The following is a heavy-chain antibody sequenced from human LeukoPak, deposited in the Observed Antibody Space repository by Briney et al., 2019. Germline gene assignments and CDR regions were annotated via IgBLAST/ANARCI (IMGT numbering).Heavy chain of an antibody. CDR3: LGQGAAGGKYFDY. V-gene: IGHV1-2*02. CDR2: INTKSGGT. J-gene: IGHJ4*02. Sequence: ASVKVSCKASGYTFTDYYMYWVRQAPGQGLEWMGWINTKSGGTNYAQKFQGRVTMTRDTSISTAYMELNSLRSDDTAVYYCLGQGAAGGKYFDYWGQRTPVTVSS. D-gene: IGHD6-13*01. CDR1: GYTFTDYY.